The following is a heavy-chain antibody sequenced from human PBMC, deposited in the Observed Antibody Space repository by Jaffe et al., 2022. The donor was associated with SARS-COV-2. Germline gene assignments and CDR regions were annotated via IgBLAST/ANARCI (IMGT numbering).Heavy chain of an antibody. Sequence: QITLKESGPTLVKPTQTLTLTCTFSGFSLSTSGVGVGWIRQPPGKALEWLALIYWDDDKRYSPSLKSRLTITKDTSKNQVVLTMTNMDPVDTATYYCAHRQGGLLLRGGWFDPWGQGTLVTVSS. J-gene: IGHJ5*02. D-gene: IGHD3-22*01. CDR2: IYWDDDK. V-gene: IGHV2-5*02. CDR1: GFSLSTSGVG. CDR3: AHRQGGLLLRGGWFDP.